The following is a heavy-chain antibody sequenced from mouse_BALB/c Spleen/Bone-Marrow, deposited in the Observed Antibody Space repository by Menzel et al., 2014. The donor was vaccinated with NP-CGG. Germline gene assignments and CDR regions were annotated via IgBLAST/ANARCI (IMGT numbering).Heavy chain of an antibody. J-gene: IGHJ4*01. V-gene: IGHV1-7*01. CDR2: INPSTGYT. D-gene: IGHD1-1*01. CDR1: GYTFTSYW. Sequence: ESGAELAKPGASVKMSCKASGYTFTSYWMHWVKQRPGQGLGWIGYINPSTGYTEYNQKFKDKATLTADKSSSTAYMQLSSLTSEDPAVYYCARGTVVAYYYAMDYWGQGTSVTVSS. CDR3: ARGTVVAYYYAMDY.